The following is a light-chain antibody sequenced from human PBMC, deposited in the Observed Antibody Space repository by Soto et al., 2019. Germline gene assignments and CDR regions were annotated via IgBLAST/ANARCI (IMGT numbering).Light chain of an antibody. Sequence: EKVLTQSPAPLSVSPGERATLSCRASQSVGSYLAWYQQKPGQPPRLLXXDASTRATGITSRFSGSGSGTEFNLTFSSLQSEEFAVYYCQQYDNWPQYTFGQGTKVDI. J-gene: IGKJ2*01. V-gene: IGKV3-15*01. CDR2: DAS. CDR3: QQYDNWPQYT. CDR1: QSVGSY.